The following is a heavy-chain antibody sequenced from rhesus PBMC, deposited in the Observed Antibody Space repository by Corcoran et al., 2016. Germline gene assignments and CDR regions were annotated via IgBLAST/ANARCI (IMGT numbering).Heavy chain of an antibody. J-gene: IGHJ5-2*02. V-gene: IGHV4-147*01. CDR3: ARDAISLDV. CDR2: ISGNSEPT. CDR1: GVSLYGNY. Sequence: QVLLQESGPGLVRPSETLPLTCAVSGVSLYGNYWTWIRQSPGKGLEWIGYISGNSEPTSYNPSLGGRVTISKDPSQDHFSLMLTSVTAADTAVYYGARDAISLDVWGRGVLVTVSS.